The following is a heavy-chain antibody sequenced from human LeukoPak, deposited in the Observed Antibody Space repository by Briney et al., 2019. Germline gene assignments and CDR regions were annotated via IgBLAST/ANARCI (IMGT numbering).Heavy chain of an antibody. V-gene: IGHV7-4-1*02. Sequence: ASVKVSCKASGYTFTSYAMNWVRQAPGQGLEWMGWINTNAGNPTYAQGFTGRFVFSLDTSVSTAYLQISSLKAEDTAVYYCASSEQWLVNWFDPWGQGTLVTVSS. CDR3: ASSEQWLVNWFDP. CDR1: GYTFTSYA. CDR2: INTNAGNP. D-gene: IGHD6-19*01. J-gene: IGHJ5*02.